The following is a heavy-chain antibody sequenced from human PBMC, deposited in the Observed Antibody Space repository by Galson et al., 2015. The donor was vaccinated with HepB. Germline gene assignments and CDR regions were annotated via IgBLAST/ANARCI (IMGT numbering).Heavy chain of an antibody. CDR3: ARDRVITFGGVIVGDAFDI. CDR1: GFTFSSYA. CDR2: ISYDGSNK. Sequence: SLRLSCAASGFTFSSYAMHWVRQAPGKGLEWVAVISYDGSNKYYADSVKGRFTISRDNSKNTLYLQTNSPRAEDTAVYYCARDRVITFGGVIVGDAFDIWGQGTMVTVSS. V-gene: IGHV3-30-3*01. J-gene: IGHJ3*02. D-gene: IGHD3-16*02.